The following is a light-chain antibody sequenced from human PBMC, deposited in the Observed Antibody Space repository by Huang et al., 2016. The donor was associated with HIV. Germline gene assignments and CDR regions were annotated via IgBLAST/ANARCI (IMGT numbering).Light chain of an antibody. J-gene: IGKJ4*01. Sequence: DIVMTQSPLSLSVTPGEPASISCRSSQSLLHRNGNNYLDWYLQKPGQSPQLLIYVASSRASGIPDRFNCSGSGTDFTLKISRVEAEDVGVYYCMQALQTPLTFGGGTKVEVK. CDR2: VAS. V-gene: IGKV2-28*01. CDR3: MQALQTPLT. CDR1: QSLLHRNGNNY.